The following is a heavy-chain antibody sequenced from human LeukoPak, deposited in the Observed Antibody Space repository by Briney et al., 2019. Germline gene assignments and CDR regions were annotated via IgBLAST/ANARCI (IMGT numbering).Heavy chain of an antibody. CDR2: IKRDGSEK. D-gene: IGHD3-10*02. J-gene: IGHJ6*04. CDR1: GFTFSRHW. V-gene: IGHV3-7*01. CDR3: AELGITMIGGV. Sequence: PGGSLRLSCVASGFTFSRHWMSWVRRAPGKGLEWVANIKRDGSEKNYVDSVKGRFTISRDNAKNSLYLRMNSLRAEDTAVYYCAELGITMIGGVWGKGTTVTISS.